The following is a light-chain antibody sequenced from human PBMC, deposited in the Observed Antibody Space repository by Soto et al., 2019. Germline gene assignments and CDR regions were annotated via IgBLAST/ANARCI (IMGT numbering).Light chain of an antibody. J-gene: IGKJ1*01. CDR1: QSTSSN. Sequence: EVVMTQSPATLSVSPGERATLSCRASQSTSSNLAWYQHKPGQGPRLLIHDASTRATGVPARFSGSGSGTEFNLTISGLQSEVFAFYYCKKYNDWPEMFGQGTKVNIK. CDR2: DAS. V-gene: IGKV3-15*01. CDR3: KKYNDWPEM.